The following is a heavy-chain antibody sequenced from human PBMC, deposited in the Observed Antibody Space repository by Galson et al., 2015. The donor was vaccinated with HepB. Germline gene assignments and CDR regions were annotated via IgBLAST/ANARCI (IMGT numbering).Heavy chain of an antibody. Sequence: LRLSCAVSGFTFDDYTMHWVRQAPGKGLEWVSLISWDGGSTYYADSVKGRFTISRDNSKNSLYLQMNSLRTEDTALYYCAKGPHNSIYFQHWGQGTLVTVSS. D-gene: IGHD5-24*01. J-gene: IGHJ1*01. CDR2: ISWDGGST. CDR1: GFTFDDYT. CDR3: AKGPHNSIYFQH. V-gene: IGHV3-43*01.